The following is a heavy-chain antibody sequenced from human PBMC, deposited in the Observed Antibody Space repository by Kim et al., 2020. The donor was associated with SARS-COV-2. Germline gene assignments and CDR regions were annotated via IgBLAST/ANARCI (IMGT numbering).Heavy chain of an antibody. CDR3: ARDLAVAAHNWFDP. D-gene: IGHD6-19*01. J-gene: IGHJ5*02. CDR2: ISSSGSTI. Sequence: GGSLRLSCAASGFTFSSYEMNWVRQAPGKGLEWVSYISSSGSTIYYADSVKGRFTISRDNAKNSLYLQMNSLRAEDTAVYYCARDLAVAAHNWFDPWGQGTLVTVSS. CDR1: GFTFSSYE. V-gene: IGHV3-48*03.